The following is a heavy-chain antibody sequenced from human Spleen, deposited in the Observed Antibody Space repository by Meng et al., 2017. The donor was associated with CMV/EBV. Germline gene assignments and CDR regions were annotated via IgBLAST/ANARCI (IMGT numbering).Heavy chain of an antibody. CDR3: ARGRGDNWYYYGMDV. D-gene: IGHD1-1*01. CDR2: ISYDGSRT. Sequence: GESLKISCAASGFTFSSYAMHWVRQAPGKGLEWVAVISYDGSRTYYADSVKGRFTISRDNAEKSLYLQMNGLRAEDTAVYYCARGRGDNWYYYGMDVWGRGTTVTVSS. J-gene: IGHJ6*02. V-gene: IGHV3-30*04. CDR1: GFTFSSYA.